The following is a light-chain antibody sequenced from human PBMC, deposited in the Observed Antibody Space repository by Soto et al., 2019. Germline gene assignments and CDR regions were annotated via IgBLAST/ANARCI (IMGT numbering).Light chain of an antibody. V-gene: IGKV3-11*01. CDR2: DTS. J-gene: IGKJ4*01. CDR3: QTRSNWPLT. CDR1: QSVGRN. Sequence: EIVLTQSPATLSLSPGERATLSCRTSQSVGRNLACYQQNAGQAPRLLMYDTSNRATGIPARFSGSGSGPDFPLTISTLEPEDFGVYYCQTRSNWPLTFGGGTKVEIK.